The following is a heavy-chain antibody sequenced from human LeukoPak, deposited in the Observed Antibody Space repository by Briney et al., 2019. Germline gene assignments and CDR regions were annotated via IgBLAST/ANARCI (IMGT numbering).Heavy chain of an antibody. CDR3: ARVNNWNDAGAFDI. Sequence: SETLSLTCTVSGGSISSGDYYWSWIRQPPGKGLEWIGYIYYSGSTYYKPSLKSRVTISVDTSKNQFSLKLSSVTAADTAVYYCARVNNWNDAGAFDIWGQGTMVTVSS. CDR2: IYYSGST. D-gene: IGHD1-1*01. CDR1: GGSISSGDYY. V-gene: IGHV4-30-4*08. J-gene: IGHJ3*02.